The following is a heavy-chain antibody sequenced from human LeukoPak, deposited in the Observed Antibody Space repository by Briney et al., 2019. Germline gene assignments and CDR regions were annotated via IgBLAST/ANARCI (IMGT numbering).Heavy chain of an antibody. Sequence: GGSLRLSCPASGFTFTNFAMSWVRQAPGKGLEWVSGILASGGTTYYADSVKGRFTSSRDNSKNTLYLKMSSLRAEDTAIYYCAKNYYDYTGPYSWVFDYWGQGTLVTVSS. CDR3: AKNYYDYTGPYSWVFDY. D-gene: IGHD3-22*01. CDR2: ILASGGTT. CDR1: GFTFTNFA. V-gene: IGHV3-23*01. J-gene: IGHJ4*02.